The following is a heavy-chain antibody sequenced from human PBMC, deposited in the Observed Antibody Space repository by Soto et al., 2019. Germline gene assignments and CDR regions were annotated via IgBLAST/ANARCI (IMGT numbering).Heavy chain of an antibody. D-gene: IGHD6-13*01. J-gene: IGHJ6*02. CDR1: GYSFTSYW. Sequence: GESLKISCKGSGYSFTSYWLSWVRQMPGKGLEWMGRIDPSDSYTNYSPSFQGHVTISADKSISTAYLQWSSLKASDTAMYYCARTDPNSSSWYYYYYYGMDVWGQGTTVTVSS. CDR3: ARTDPNSSSWYYYYYYGMDV. CDR2: IDPSDSYT. V-gene: IGHV5-10-1*01.